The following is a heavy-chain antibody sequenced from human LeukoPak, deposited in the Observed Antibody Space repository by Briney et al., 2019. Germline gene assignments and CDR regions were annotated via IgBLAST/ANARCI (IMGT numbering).Heavy chain of an antibody. CDR1: GFTFSSYG. Sequence: PGGSLRLSCAASGFTFSSYGMSWVRQAPGKGLEWVSAISGGGGSTFYADSVKGRFTISRDNSKNTLYLQMNSLRDEDTAVYYCAKSHCGSFSCSRAEFWGQGTLVTVSS. D-gene: IGHD2-2*01. V-gene: IGHV3-23*01. CDR2: ISGGGGST. CDR3: AKSHCGSFSCSRAEF. J-gene: IGHJ4*02.